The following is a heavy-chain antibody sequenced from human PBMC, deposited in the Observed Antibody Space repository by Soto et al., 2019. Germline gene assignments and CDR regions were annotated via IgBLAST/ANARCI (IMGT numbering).Heavy chain of an antibody. CDR2: ISAYNGNT. V-gene: IGHV1-18*04. CDR3: ARAISLIMAAPAY. Sequence: ASVKVSCKASGYIFTSYGISWVRQAPGQGLEWMGWISAYNGNTNYAQKLQGRVSMTTDTSTTTAYMELTSLTSDDTAIYYCARAISLIMAAPAYWGQGTLVTSPQ. CDR1: GYIFTSYG. J-gene: IGHJ4*02. D-gene: IGHD2-8*01.